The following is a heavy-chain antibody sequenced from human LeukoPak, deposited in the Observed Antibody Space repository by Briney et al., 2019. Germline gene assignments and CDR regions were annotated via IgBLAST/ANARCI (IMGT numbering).Heavy chain of an antibody. CDR3: ARDLPTYCGGDCSAY. V-gene: IGHV3-7*01. D-gene: IGHD2-21*01. CDR2: IKQDGSEE. CDR1: GFTFSSYW. Sequence: PGGSQRLSCAASGFTFSSYWMNWARQAPGKGLEWVANIKQDGSEEYYVDSVKGRFTISRDNAKNSLYLQMNSLRAEDTAVYYCARDLPTYCGGDCSAYWGQGTLVTVSS. J-gene: IGHJ4*02.